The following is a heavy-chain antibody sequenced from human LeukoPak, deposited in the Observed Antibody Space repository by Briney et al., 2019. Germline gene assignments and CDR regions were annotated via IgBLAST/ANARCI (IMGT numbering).Heavy chain of an antibody. CDR2: IIPIFGTA. V-gene: IGHV1-69*13. Sequence: ASVKVSCKASGGTFSSYAISWVRQAPGQGLEWMGGIIPIFGTANYAQKFQGRVTITADVSTSTAYVELSSLRSEDTAVYYCASGVGYGSGSDYYYYYGMDVWGKGTTVTVSS. D-gene: IGHD3-10*01. J-gene: IGHJ6*04. CDR1: GGTFSSYA. CDR3: ASGVGYGSGSDYYYYYGMDV.